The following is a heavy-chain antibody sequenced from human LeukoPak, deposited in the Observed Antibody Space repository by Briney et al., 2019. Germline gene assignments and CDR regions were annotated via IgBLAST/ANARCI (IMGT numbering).Heavy chain of an antibody. CDR2: ISASGSST. V-gene: IGHV3-23*01. J-gene: IGHJ5*02. Sequence: GGSLRLSRAASGFTFSSYSMTWVRQAPGKGLHWVSHISASGSSTNYADSVKGRFTISRDNSKNTLYLQMNSLRAVDTAVYYCAKDAPGPASCGQRTLVTVSS. CDR3: AKDAPGPAS. CDR1: GFTFSSYS.